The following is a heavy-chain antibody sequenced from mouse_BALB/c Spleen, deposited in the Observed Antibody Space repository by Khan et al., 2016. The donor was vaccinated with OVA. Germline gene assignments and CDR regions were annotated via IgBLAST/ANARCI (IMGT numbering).Heavy chain of an antibody. CDR3: ARDGYSPWFAY. CDR1: GFYIKDYY. J-gene: IGHJ3*01. D-gene: IGHD2-3*01. Sequence: EVQLQESGAELVRPGALVKLSCKASGFYIKDYYMHWVKQRPEQGLVWIGRIDPENGNTISDPKFQGKASITSDTSSNTAYLQLSSLTSEDTAVYYCARDGYSPWFAYWGQGTLVTVSA. CDR2: IDPENGNT. V-gene: IGHV14-1*02.